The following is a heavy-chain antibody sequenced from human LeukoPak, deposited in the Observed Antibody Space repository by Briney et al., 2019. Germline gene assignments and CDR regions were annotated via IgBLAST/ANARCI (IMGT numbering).Heavy chain of an antibody. Sequence: GGSLRLSCAASGFSFSSSWMHWVRQAPRKGLVWVSRINCDGSSTSYAESVKGRFTITRDITKNTLYLQMTSLRAEDTAVYYCARTPSYSGYDRATFDYWGQGTLVTVSS. CDR3: ARTPSYSGYDRATFDY. CDR2: INCDGSST. V-gene: IGHV3-74*01. CDR1: GFSFSSSW. J-gene: IGHJ4*02. D-gene: IGHD5-12*01.